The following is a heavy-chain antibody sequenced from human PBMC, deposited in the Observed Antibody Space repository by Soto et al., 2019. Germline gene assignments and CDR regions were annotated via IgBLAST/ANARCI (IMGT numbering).Heavy chain of an antibody. CDR2: IYGSGNT. Sequence: SETLSLTCTFSCGSIITYYWSWIRQPAGKGLEWIGRIYGSGNTNYSPSLRSRVTMSVDTSKNQFSLKLSSVTAADTAVYYCVRDTIYTPGWTDYRWIDPWGQGTLVTVSS. CDR1: CGSIITYY. J-gene: IGHJ5*02. V-gene: IGHV4-4*07. CDR3: VRDTIYTPGWTDYRWIDP. D-gene: IGHD3-16*01.